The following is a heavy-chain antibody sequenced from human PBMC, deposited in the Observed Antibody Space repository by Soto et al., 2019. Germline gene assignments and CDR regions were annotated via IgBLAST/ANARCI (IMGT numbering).Heavy chain of an antibody. V-gene: IGHV1-69*08. J-gene: IGHJ6*03. CDR2: IIPILGIA. Sequence: QVQLVQSGAEVKKPGSSVKVSCKASGGTFSSYTISWARQAPGQGLEWMGRIIPILGIANYAQKFQGRVTITADKSTSTAYMELSSLRSEDTAVYYCARDDRNCSSTSCYAANYYYYYMDVWGKGTTVTVSS. CDR1: GGTFSSYT. CDR3: ARDDRNCSSTSCYAANYYYYYMDV. D-gene: IGHD2-2*01.